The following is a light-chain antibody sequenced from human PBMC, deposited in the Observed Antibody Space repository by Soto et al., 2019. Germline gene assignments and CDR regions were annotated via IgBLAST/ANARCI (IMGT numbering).Light chain of an antibody. V-gene: IGLV3-21*02. CDR3: QVWDFSSDHVV. CDR2: DDS. Sequence: SYDLTQPPSVSAAPGQTARITCGGNNIGSKSVHWYQLKAGQAPVLVVYDDSDRPSGIPERFSGSNSGNTATLTISRVEAGDEADYFCQVWDFSSDHVVFGGGTKVTVL. CDR1: NIGSKS. J-gene: IGLJ3*02.